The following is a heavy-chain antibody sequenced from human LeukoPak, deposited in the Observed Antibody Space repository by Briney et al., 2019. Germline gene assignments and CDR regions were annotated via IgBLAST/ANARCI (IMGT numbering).Heavy chain of an antibody. CDR2: ISSISSYI. V-gene: IGHV3-21*01. CDR1: GFTFSSYS. J-gene: IGHJ6*03. Sequence: GGSLRLSCAASGFTFSSYSMNWVRQAPGKGLDWVSSISSISSYIYYADSVKGRFTISRDNAKNSLYLQMNSLRAEDTAVYYCARDGIAVAGTYYYYYMDAWGKGTTVTVSS. D-gene: IGHD6-19*01. CDR3: ARDGIAVAGTYYYYYMDA.